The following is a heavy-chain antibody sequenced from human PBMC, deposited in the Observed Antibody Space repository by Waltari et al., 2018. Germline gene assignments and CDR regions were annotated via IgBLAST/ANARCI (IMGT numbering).Heavy chain of an antibody. V-gene: IGHV1-69-2*01. CDR3: ATVTGALGGY. D-gene: IGHD3-10*01. CDR2: VEPEDGET. Sequence: EVQLVQSGAEEKKPGATVKISCKVSGYTFTDYYMHWVQQAPGKGLECMGLVEPEDGETRYAGKCQGRVSITADTSTDTAYMELSSLRSEDTAVYYCATVTGALGGYWGQVTLVTVSS. CDR1: GYTFTDYY. J-gene: IGHJ4*02.